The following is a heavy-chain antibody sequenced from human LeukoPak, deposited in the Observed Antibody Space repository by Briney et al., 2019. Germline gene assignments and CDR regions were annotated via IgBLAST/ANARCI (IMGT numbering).Heavy chain of an antibody. V-gene: IGHV4-61*02. J-gene: IGHJ4*02. CDR3: AREGDWSALDF. CDR2: IYMRGNT. Sequence: PSETLSLTCTVSRGSITSGNYYWNWIRQPAEKGLEWVGRIYMRGNTNYNPSLKSRVVISMDTSKNQFSLRLTSVTAADTAVYFCAREGDWSALDFWGQGTLVTVSS. CDR1: RGSITSGNYY. D-gene: IGHD2-21*01.